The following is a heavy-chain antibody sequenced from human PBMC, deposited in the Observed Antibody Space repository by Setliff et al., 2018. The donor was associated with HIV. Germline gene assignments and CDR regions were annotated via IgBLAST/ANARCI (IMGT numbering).Heavy chain of an antibody. CDR2: INPSGGST. V-gene: IGHV1-46*01. D-gene: IGHD3-3*01. J-gene: IGHJ4*02. CDR3: TRGGFFGVADRRALAN. Sequence: ASVKVSCKASGYTFTSYYMHWVRQAPAQGLEWMGIINPSGGSTGYAQKFQGRVTISRDTSISTTYMELSSLTSEDTAVYYCTRGGFFGVADRRALANWGQGTLVTVSS. CDR1: GYTFTSYY.